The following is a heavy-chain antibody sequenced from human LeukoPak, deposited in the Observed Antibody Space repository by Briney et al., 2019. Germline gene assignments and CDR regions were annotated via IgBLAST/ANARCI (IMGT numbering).Heavy chain of an antibody. CDR2: IYSGGST. J-gene: IGHJ4*02. CDR3: AKDGTAAGRNYFDY. D-gene: IGHD6-13*01. Sequence: PGGSLRLSCAASGFTFSSYGMHWVRQAPGKGLEWVSVIYSGGSTYYADSVKGRFTISRDNSKNTLYLQMNSLRAEDTAVYYCAKDGTAAGRNYFDYWGQGTLVTVSS. CDR1: GFTFSSYG. V-gene: IGHV3-NL1*01.